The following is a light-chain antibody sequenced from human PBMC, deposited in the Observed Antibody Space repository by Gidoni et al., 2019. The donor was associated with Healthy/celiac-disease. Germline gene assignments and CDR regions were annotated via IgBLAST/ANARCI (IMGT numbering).Light chain of an antibody. Sequence: DIQMTQSPSSLSASVGARVTITCRASQSISSYLNWYQQKPGKAPKLLIYAASSLQSGVPSMFSGSGSGTDFTLTISSLQPEDFATYYCQQSYSTSWTFGQGTKVEIK. CDR3: QQSYSTSWT. CDR2: AAS. CDR1: QSISSY. J-gene: IGKJ1*01. V-gene: IGKV1-39*01.